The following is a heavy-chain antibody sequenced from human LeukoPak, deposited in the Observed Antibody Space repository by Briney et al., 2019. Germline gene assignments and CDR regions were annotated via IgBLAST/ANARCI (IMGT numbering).Heavy chain of an antibody. CDR1: GGSFSGYY. Sequence: PSETLSLTCAVYGGSFSGYYWSWIRQPPGKGLEWIGEINHSGGTNYNPSLKSRVTISVDTSKNQFSLKLSSVTAADTAVYYCARGRIYDFWSGYPAPGYFDLWGRGTLVTVSS. D-gene: IGHD3-3*01. V-gene: IGHV4-34*01. CDR3: ARGRIYDFWSGYPAPGYFDL. J-gene: IGHJ2*01. CDR2: INHSGGT.